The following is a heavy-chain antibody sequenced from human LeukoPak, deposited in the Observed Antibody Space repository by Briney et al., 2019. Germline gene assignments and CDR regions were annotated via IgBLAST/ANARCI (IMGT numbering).Heavy chain of an antibody. CDR3: ARAPYCSSTSCYRNWFDP. V-gene: IGHV4-61*02. J-gene: IGHJ5*02. D-gene: IGHD2-2*01. CDR2: IYTSGST. Sequence: PSQTLSLTCTVSGGSISSGGYYWSWIRQPAGKGLEWIGRIYTSGSTNYNPSLKSRVTISVDTSKNQFSLKLSSVTAADAAVYYCARAPYCSSTSCYRNWFDPWGQGTLVTVSS. CDR1: GGSISSGGYY.